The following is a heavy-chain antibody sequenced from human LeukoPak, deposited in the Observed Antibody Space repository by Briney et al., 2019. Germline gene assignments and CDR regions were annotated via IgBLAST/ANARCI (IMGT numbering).Heavy chain of an antibody. CDR1: GFTFSRLA. CDR2: ISASGP. D-gene: IGHD6-19*01. CDR3: ARDPRGWKGTFDY. Sequence: GGSLRLSCAASGFTFSRLAMTWVRQAPGKGLEWVSTISASGPYYADAVRGRFTISRDNSRNTLSLQMDSLRAEDTAVYYCARDPRGWKGTFDYWGQGTRVTVSS. J-gene: IGHJ4*02. V-gene: IGHV3-23*01.